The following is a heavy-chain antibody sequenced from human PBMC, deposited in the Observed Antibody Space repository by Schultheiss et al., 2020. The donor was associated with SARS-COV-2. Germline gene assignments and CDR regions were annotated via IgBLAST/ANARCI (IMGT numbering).Heavy chain of an antibody. V-gene: IGHV3-66*01. Sequence: GGSLRLSCAASGFTVSSNHMSWVRQAPGKGLEWVSIIYSGGSTYYADSVKGRFTISRDDSKNTLYLQMNSLRAEDTAVYYCARGDTGPYYYYYYGMDVWGQGTTVTVSS. CDR1: GFTVSSNH. J-gene: IGHJ6*02. CDR3: ARGDTGPYYYYYYGMDV. CDR2: IYSGGST. D-gene: IGHD2-8*02.